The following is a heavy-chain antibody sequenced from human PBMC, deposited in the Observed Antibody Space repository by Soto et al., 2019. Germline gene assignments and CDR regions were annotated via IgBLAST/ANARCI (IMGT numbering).Heavy chain of an antibody. CDR3: ARGVSYRWVY. V-gene: IGHV4-4*02. CDR2: VHHSGTT. D-gene: IGHD3-16*02. J-gene: IGHJ4*02. Sequence: QVQLQESGPGLVKPSGPLSLTGAASGGSVNTDYCGSWFRKPPGKGLEWIGEVHHSGTTNYIQSLTSRLTMSVDKSGNQVSLELTSVAAADTAVYYCARGVSYRWVYWGQGTLVTVSS. CDR1: GGSVNTDYC.